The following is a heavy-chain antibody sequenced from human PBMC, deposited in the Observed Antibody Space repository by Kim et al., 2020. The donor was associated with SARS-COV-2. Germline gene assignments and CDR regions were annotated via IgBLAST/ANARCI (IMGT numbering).Heavy chain of an antibody. CDR2: IYYSGST. D-gene: IGHD3-16*01. V-gene: IGHV4-39*07. J-gene: IGHJ4*02. CDR1: GGSISSSSYY. Sequence: SETLSLTCTVSGGSISSSSYYWGWIRQPPGKGLEWIGSIYYSGSTYYNPSLKSRVTISVDTSKNQFSLKLSSVTAADTAVYYCARVRVLGELRFIDYWGQGTLVTVSS. CDR3: ARVRVLGELRFIDY.